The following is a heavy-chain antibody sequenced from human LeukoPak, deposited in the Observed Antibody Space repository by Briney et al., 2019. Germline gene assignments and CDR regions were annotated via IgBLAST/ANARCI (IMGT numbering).Heavy chain of an antibody. CDR1: GFTFNRYY. D-gene: IGHD3-10*01. CDR2: INQDGSKK. V-gene: IGHV3-7*01. CDR3: ARDALDYGSGSFGDY. J-gene: IGHJ4*02. Sequence: PGGSLRLSCAASGFTFNRYYMMWVRQAPGKGLEWVANINQDGSKKYYVDSVEGRFTISRDNAENSLYLQMNSLRDEDTAVYYCARDALDYGSGSFGDYWGQGILVTVSS.